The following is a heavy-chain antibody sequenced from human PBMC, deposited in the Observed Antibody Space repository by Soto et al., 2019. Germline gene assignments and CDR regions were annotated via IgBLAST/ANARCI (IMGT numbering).Heavy chain of an antibody. J-gene: IGHJ3*02. CDR1: GLTLSRDW. V-gene: IGHV3-74*01. CDR2: INTEGTGP. Sequence: GGSLRLSCAASGLTLSRDWLHWVRQPPGKGLEWDSRINTEGTGPSYADSVKGRLTICRDNTKNKLYLQVHNLRAEDTAVYYCARGGYYYDSSGYYYEDDAFDIWGQGT. CDR3: ARGGYYYDSSGYYYEDDAFDI. D-gene: IGHD3-22*01.